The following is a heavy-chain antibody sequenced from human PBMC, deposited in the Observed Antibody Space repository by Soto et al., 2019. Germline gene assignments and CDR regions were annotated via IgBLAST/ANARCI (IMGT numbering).Heavy chain of an antibody. CDR2: MYHGGRT. Sequence: SETLSITCTVSCDSVTNYFWSWMRQPPGKGLEWIGHMYHGGRTNYSPSLKSRVTMSLDSSKNQFSLNLSSVTAADTAVYFCARDPGYCTNGVCPIFDFWGQGVLVTVSS. V-gene: IGHV4-59*02. CDR3: ARDPGYCTNGVCPIFDF. CDR1: CDSVTNYF. D-gene: IGHD2-8*01. J-gene: IGHJ4*02.